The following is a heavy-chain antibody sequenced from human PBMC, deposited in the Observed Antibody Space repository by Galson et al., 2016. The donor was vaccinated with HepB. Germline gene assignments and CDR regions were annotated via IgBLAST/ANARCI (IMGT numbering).Heavy chain of an antibody. D-gene: IGHD6-13*01. CDR3: RIGAAGIDY. J-gene: IGHJ4*02. CDR1: GFTFSNYG. V-gene: IGHV3-74*01. CDR2: LKSDGTST. Sequence: SLRLSCAASGFTFSNYGMHWVRQAPGKGLVCVSRLKSDGTSTYYADSVKGRFTISRDNAKNTLYLQMNSLRAEDTAVYYCRIGAAGIDYWGQGTLVTVSS.